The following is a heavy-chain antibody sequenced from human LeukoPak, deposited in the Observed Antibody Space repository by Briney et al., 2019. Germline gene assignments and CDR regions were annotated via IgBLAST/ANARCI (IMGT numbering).Heavy chain of an antibody. CDR3: ARDSKYYYDSAGSRFDP. J-gene: IGHJ5*02. V-gene: IGHV1-69*13. CDR1: GGTFSSYA. D-gene: IGHD3-22*01. CDR2: IIPIFGTA. Sequence: SVKVSCKASGGTFSSYAISWVRQAPGQGLEWMGGIIPIFGTANYAQKFQGRVTITADESTSTAYMELSSLRSDDTAVYYCARDSKYYYDSAGSRFDPWGQGTLVTVSS.